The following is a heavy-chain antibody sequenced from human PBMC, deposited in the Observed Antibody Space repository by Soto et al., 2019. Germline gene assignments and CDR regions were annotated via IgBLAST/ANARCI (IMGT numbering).Heavy chain of an antibody. CDR3: ARGYGGPIGWFDP. CDR2: INAGNGNT. J-gene: IGHJ5*02. Sequence: QVQLVQSGAEVKKPGASVKVSCKASGYTFTSYAMHWVRQAPGQRLEWMGWINAGNGNTKYSQKFQGRVTITRDTSASTAYMELSSLRSEDTGVYYCARGYGGPIGWFDPWGQGTLVTVSS. CDR1: GYTFTSYA. V-gene: IGHV1-3*01. D-gene: IGHD3-16*01.